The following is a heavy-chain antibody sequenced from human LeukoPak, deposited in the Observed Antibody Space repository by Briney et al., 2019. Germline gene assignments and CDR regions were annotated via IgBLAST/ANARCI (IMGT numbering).Heavy chain of an antibody. CDR1: GFTFSSCW. V-gene: IGHV3-74*01. J-gene: IGHJ4*02. CDR3: ARGAYYDKNGYYFDY. Sequence: PGGSLRLSCGASGFTFSSCWMHWVRQAPGKGLVWLARINSDGSITNYADSVKGRFTISRDNAKNTLYVQMNSLSADDTAVYYCARGAYYDKNGYYFDYWGQGTLVTVSS. CDR2: INSDGSIT. D-gene: IGHD3-22*01.